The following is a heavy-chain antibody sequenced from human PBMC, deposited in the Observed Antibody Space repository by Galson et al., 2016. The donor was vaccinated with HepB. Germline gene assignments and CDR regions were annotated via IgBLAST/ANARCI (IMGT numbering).Heavy chain of an antibody. CDR3: ARLSKAVRGNRNYYYYFMDV. Sequence: SETLSLTCTASYGSVSSSGYYWGWIRQPPGKGLEWIASISADGTTYSNPSLKSRVTISVDTSTHQFSLTLSSVTAADSAVFYCARLSKAVRGNRNYYYYFMDVWGKGTMVTVSS. D-gene: IGHD1/OR15-1a*01. CDR1: YGSVSSSGYY. J-gene: IGHJ6*03. CDR2: ISADGTT. V-gene: IGHV4-39*01.